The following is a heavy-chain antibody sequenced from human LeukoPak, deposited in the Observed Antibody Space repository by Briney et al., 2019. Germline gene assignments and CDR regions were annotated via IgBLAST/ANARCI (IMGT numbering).Heavy chain of an antibody. Sequence: ASVKVSCKASGYTFTGYYMHWVRQAPGQGLEWMGWINPNSGGTNYAQKFQGRVTMTRDTSISTAYMELNRLRSDDTAVYYCARDRLSDDFWSGRSYYFDYWGQGTLVTVSS. J-gene: IGHJ4*02. CDR3: ARDRLSDDFWSGRSYYFDY. CDR2: INPNSGGT. V-gene: IGHV1-2*02. CDR1: GYTFTGYY. D-gene: IGHD3-3*01.